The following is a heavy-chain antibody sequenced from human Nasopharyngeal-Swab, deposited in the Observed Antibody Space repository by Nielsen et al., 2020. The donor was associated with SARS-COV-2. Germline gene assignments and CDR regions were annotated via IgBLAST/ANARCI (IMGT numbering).Heavy chain of an antibody. Sequence: GESLQISCAASGFTFSSYAMSSVRQAPGKGLEWVSAISGSGGSTYYADSVKGRFTISSDNSKNTLYLQMNSLRAEDTAVYYCAKAGGNSSAVAFDIWGQGTMVTVSS. CDR1: GFTFSSYA. CDR2: ISGSGGST. D-gene: IGHD5-18*01. CDR3: AKAGGNSSAVAFDI. J-gene: IGHJ3*02. V-gene: IGHV3-23*01.